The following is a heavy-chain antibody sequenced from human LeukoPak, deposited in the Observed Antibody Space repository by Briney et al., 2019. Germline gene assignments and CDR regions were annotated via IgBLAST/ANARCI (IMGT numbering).Heavy chain of an antibody. CDR2: IYYSGST. D-gene: IGHD2-2*01. CDR1: GGSISSSSYY. Sequence: PSETLSLTCTVSGGSISSSSYYWGWIRQPPGKGLEWIGIIYYSGSTYYNPSLKSRLTISVDTSKNQFSLKLSSVTATDTAVYYCARRGYCSSTSCYEYWFDPWGRGNLVTVSS. V-gene: IGHV4-39*01. J-gene: IGHJ5*02. CDR3: ARRGYCSSTSCYEYWFDP.